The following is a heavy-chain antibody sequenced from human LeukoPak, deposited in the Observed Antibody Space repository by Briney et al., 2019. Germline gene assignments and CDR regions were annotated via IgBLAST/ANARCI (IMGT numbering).Heavy chain of an antibody. D-gene: IGHD1-1*01. CDR2: IWYDGSNQ. CDR3: ARFKDDVGGFDY. V-gene: IGHV3-33*01. Sequence: GGSLRLSCAASGFTYGSYGMHWVRQAPGKGLEWVAHIWYDGSNQYYADSVKGRFTISRDNSKNTLYLQMNSLRAEDTAVYYCARFKDDVGGFDYWGQGTLVTVSS. J-gene: IGHJ4*02. CDR1: GFTYGSYG.